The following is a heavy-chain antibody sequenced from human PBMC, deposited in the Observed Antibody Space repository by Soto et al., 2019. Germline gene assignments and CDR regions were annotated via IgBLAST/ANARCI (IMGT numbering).Heavy chain of an antibody. CDR3: ASRGDCGGDCFDAFDI. J-gene: IGHJ3*02. V-gene: IGHV4-59*01. CDR1: GGSISSYY. Sequence: PSETLSLTCTVSGGSISSYYWSWIRQPPGKGLEWIGYIYYSGSTNYNPSLKSRVTISVDTSKNQFSLKLSSVTAADTAVYYCASRGDCGGDCFDAFDIWGQGTMVTVSS. D-gene: IGHD2-21*01. CDR2: IYYSGST.